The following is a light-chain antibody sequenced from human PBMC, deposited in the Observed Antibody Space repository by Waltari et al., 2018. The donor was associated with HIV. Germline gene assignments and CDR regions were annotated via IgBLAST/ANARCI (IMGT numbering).Light chain of an antibody. CDR3: GTWDSSLSADVV. Sequence: SVLTQPPSVSSAPGPKVTLPCSGSRSQIGNNYVSWFQQRPGTAPKLLIYDNNKRPSGIPDRFSGSKSGTSATLGITGLQTGDEADYYCGTWDSSLSADVVFGGGTKLTVL. CDR1: RSQIGNNY. J-gene: IGLJ2*01. CDR2: DNN. V-gene: IGLV1-51*01.